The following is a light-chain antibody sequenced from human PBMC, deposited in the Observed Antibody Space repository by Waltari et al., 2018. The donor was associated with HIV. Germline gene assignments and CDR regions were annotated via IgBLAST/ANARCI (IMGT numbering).Light chain of an antibody. CDR2: DVN. Sequence: QSALTQPASVSGSPGQSNTISCSNDVGTFTYVSWYQQHPGKAPKVIIYDVNNRPSGVSNRFSGSKSGMTASLTISGLRIEDEADYYCSSYTGHIALFGGGTKLTVL. CDR3: SSYTGHIAL. CDR1: NDVGTFTY. J-gene: IGLJ2*01. V-gene: IGLV2-14*03.